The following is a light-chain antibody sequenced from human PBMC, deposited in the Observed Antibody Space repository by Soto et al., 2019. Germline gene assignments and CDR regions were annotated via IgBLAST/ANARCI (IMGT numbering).Light chain of an antibody. Sequence: DIQMTQSPSSLSASVGDGVTITCRASQTISTYLNWYQQNPGKAPKLLIYAASSLQSGVPSRFSGSGSGTDFTLTISSLQPEDFATYYCQQSSGIPYTFGQGTKLEIK. V-gene: IGKV1-39*01. CDR1: QTISTY. CDR3: QQSSGIPYT. J-gene: IGKJ2*01. CDR2: AAS.